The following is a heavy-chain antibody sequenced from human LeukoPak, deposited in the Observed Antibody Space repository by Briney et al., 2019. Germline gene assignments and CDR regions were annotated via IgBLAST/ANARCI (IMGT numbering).Heavy chain of an antibody. V-gene: IGHV4-34*01. D-gene: IGHD3-3*01. CDR2: INHSGST. J-gene: IGHJ4*02. CDR1: GGSLSGYY. CDR3: ARGGITIFGVVISFDY. Sequence: SETLSLTCAVYGGSLSGYYWSWIRQPPGKGLEWIGEINHSGSTNYNPSLKSRVTISVDTSKNQFSLKLSSVTAADTAVYYCARGGITIFGVVISFDYWGQGTLVTVSS.